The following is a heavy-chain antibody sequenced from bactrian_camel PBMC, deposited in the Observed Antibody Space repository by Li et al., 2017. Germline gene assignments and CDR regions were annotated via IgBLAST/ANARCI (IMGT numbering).Heavy chain of an antibody. Sequence: VQLVESGGGSVQAGGSLRLSCAASGYTSNMYCMAWFRQAPGKEREGVAAIYTAGGATDIAASVKGRFTISQGKGKNTVYLQMDELKPEDSAVYYCAARLVRVCPRWVGPDGFSYWGQGTQVTVS. D-gene: IGHD5*01. J-gene: IGHJ4*01. CDR1: GYTSNMYC. CDR3: AARLVRVCPRWVGPDGFSY. V-gene: IGHV3S1*01. CDR2: IYTAGGAT.